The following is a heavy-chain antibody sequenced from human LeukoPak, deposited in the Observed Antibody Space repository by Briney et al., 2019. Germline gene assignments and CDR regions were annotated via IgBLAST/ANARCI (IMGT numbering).Heavy chain of an antibody. D-gene: IGHD3-22*01. CDR2: IYYSGST. Sequence: PSETLSLTCTVSGGSLSNLYWSWIRQSPGKGLEWIGYIYYSGSTYYNASLKSRVTISVDTSKNQFSLKLSSVTAADTAVYYCARGSSSGYYYEYFDYWGQGTLVTVSS. CDR1: GGSLSNLY. V-gene: IGHV4-59*12. J-gene: IGHJ4*02. CDR3: ARGSSSGYYYEYFDY.